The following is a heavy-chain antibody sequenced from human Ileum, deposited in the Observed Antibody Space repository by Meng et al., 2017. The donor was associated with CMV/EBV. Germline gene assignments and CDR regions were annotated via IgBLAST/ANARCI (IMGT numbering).Heavy chain of an antibody. J-gene: IGHJ4*02. Sequence: ASGFSVSVNYMSWVRRAPGKGLEWVSTIYSGGSTSYANSVKGRFTISRDNSKNMLYLQMNSLRAEDTAMYYCARDSTARGREGYFDYWGQGTLVTVSS. D-gene: IGHD6-6*01. CDR1: GFSVSVNY. CDR3: ARDSTARGREGYFDY. CDR2: IYSGGST. V-gene: IGHV3-53*01.